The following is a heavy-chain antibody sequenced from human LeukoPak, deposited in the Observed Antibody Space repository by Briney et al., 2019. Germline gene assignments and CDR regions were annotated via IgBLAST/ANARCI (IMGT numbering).Heavy chain of an antibody. J-gene: IGHJ4*02. CDR2: ISDGGATI. D-gene: IGHD1-26*01. CDR1: GFTFNIYA. V-gene: IGHV3-23*01. Sequence: GGSLRLCCAASGFTFNIYAMSWVRHAPGKGLEWVSGISDGGATIHYSDSVKGRFTISRDNSKNTLYLQMNSLRAEDTAAYYCAKMGLPIDYWGQGTLVTVSS. CDR3: AKMGLPIDY.